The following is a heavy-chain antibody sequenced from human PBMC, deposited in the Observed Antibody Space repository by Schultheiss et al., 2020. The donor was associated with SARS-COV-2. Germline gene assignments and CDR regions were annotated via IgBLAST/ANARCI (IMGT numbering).Heavy chain of an antibody. CDR3: ARGSGYSYGPFDY. CDR2: MNPNSGNT. J-gene: IGHJ4*02. D-gene: IGHD5-18*01. Sequence: ASVKVSCKASGYTFTSYDINWVRQATGQGLEWMGWMNPNSGNTGYAQKFQGRVTMTRNTSISTAYMELRSLRSDDTAVYYCARGSGYSYGPFDYWGQGTLVTVSS. V-gene: IGHV1-8*01. CDR1: GYTFTSYD.